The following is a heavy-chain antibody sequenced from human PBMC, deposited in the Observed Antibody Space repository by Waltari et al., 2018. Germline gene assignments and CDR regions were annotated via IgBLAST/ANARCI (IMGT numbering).Heavy chain of an antibody. V-gene: IGHV3-23*01. D-gene: IGHD2-2*02. CDR2: ISGSGGST. CDR1: GFTFSSYA. J-gene: IGHJ6*02. CDR3: AKDEIVVVPAAIAYYYGMDV. Sequence: EVQLLESGGGLVQPGGSLRLSCAASGFTFSSYAMSWVRQAPGKGLEWFSAISGSGGSTYYADSVKGRFTISRDNSKNTLYLQMNSLRAEDTAVYYCAKDEIVVVPAAIAYYYGMDVWGQGTTVTVSS.